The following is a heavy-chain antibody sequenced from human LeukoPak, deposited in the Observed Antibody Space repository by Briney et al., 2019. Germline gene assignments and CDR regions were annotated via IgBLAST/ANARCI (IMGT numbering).Heavy chain of an antibody. Sequence: SETLSLTCTVSGGSISSSSFYWGWIRQPPGKGLEWIGSIYYSGSTYYNPSRKSRVTISVDTSKNQFSLKLSSVTAADTAVYYCARHAAALWFGELFVPYYFDYWAREPWSPSPQ. J-gene: IGHJ4*02. CDR1: GGSISSSSFY. CDR2: IYYSGST. D-gene: IGHD3-10*01. CDR3: ARHAAALWFGELFVPYYFDY. V-gene: IGHV4-39*01.